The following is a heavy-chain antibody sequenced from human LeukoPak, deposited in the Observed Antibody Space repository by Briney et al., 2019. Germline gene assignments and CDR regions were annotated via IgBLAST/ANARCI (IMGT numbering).Heavy chain of an antibody. Sequence: GGSLRLSCAASGFTFSSYGMHWVRQAPGKGLEWVAFIRDDGSNKYYADSVKGRFTISRDNSKNTLYLQMNSLRDEDTGVYYSAKDRFWSRYYGVFDYWGQGTLVTVSS. V-gene: IGHV3-30*02. J-gene: IGHJ4*02. D-gene: IGHD3-3*01. CDR1: GFTFSSYG. CDR2: IRDDGSNK. CDR3: AKDRFWSRYYGVFDY.